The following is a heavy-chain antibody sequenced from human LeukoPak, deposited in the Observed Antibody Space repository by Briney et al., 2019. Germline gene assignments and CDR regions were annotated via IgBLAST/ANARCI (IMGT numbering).Heavy chain of an antibody. D-gene: IGHD3-22*01. CDR3: AKDVDYYDSSGAGYFDY. J-gene: IGHJ4*02. CDR2: ISHDGSVK. V-gene: IGHV3-30*18. Sequence: GGSLRLSCAASGFIFSSYGMHWVRQAPGKGLEWVAVISHDGSVKSYGDFVKGRFTVSGDNSKNTLFLEMNSLRAEDTAMYYCAKDVDYYDSSGAGYFDYWGQGTLVTVSS. CDR1: GFIFSSYG.